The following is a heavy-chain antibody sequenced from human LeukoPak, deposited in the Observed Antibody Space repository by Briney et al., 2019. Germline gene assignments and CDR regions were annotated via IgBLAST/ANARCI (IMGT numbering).Heavy chain of an antibody. CDR1: GGSINNYY. J-gene: IGHJ4*02. CDR3: AKDLQITMIVVDTFDY. V-gene: IGHV4-59*01. Sequence: SETLSLTCTVSGGSINNYYWSWIRQPPGKGLERITYMHSTGYTGYNPSLKSRVTISVDASKNQFSLKLSSVTAADTAVYYCAKDLQITMIVVDTFDYWGQGTLVTVSS. D-gene: IGHD3-22*01. CDR2: MHSTGYT.